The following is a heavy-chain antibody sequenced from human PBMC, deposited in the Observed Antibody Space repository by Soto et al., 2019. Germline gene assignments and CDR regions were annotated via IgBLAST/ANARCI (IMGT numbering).Heavy chain of an antibody. CDR2: INHTGGT. V-gene: IGHV4-34*01. Sequence: SETLSLTCAVYGGSVNGYYWNWIRQPPGKGLEWIGEINHTGGTHYSPSLKSRVTMSVDTSKNQFSLRLSSVTAADTAIYYCATRITVFGLLIPPFDPWGQGTQVTVSS. J-gene: IGHJ5*02. D-gene: IGHD3-3*01. CDR1: GGSVNGYY. CDR3: ATRITVFGLLIPPFDP.